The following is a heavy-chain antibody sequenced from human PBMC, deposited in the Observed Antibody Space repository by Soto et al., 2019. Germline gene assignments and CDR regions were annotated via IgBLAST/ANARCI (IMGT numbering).Heavy chain of an antibody. CDR2: ISAYNGNT. J-gene: IGHJ6*02. CDR3: ARGPLLWFGEGWYYYGMDV. CDR1: GYTFTSYG. D-gene: IGHD3-10*01. Sequence: QVQLVQSGAEVKKPGASVKVSCKASGYTFTSYGISWVRQAPGQGPEWMGWISAYNGNTNYAQKLQGRVTMTTHTPTSTAHMELRSLRSDDTAVYYCARGPLLWFGEGWYYYGMDVWGQGTTVTVSS. V-gene: IGHV1-18*01.